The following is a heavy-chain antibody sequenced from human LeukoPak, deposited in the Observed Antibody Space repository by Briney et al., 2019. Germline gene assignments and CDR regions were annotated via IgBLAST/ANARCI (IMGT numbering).Heavy chain of an antibody. CDR2: ISGSGDTT. V-gene: IGHV3-23*01. D-gene: IGHD1-1*01. CDR1: GFTFSSYA. J-gene: IGHJ2*01. Sequence: GGSLRLSCAASGFTFSSYAMSWVRQAPGKGLEWVSGISGSGDTTYYADSVKGRFTISRDNSKNTLYLQMSSLRAEDTAVYYCAKDASNYFWYFDLWGRGTLVTVSS. CDR3: AKDASNYFWYFDL.